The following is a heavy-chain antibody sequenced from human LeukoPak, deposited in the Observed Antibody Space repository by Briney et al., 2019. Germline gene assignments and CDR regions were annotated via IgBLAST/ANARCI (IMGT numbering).Heavy chain of an antibody. V-gene: IGHV3-7*01. Sequence: TGGSLRLSCAASGFTFSTYWMTWVRRAPGKGLEWVANINRDGSDKYYVDSVKGRFTISRDNAKNSLYLQMNSLRAEDTAVYYCASGKLSDAFDIWGQGTMVTVSS. CDR1: GFTFSTYW. D-gene: IGHD1-1*01. J-gene: IGHJ3*02. CDR2: INRDGSDK. CDR3: ASGKLSDAFDI.